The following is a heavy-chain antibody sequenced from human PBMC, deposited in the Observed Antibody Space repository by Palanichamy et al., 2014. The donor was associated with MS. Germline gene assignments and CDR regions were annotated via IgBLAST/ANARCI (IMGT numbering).Heavy chain of an antibody. CDR2: IYYTGNT. J-gene: IGHJ3*02. V-gene: IGHV4-39*07. CDR1: GGSISSTSHY. CDR3: AKVANTFDI. Sequence: QLQESGPGLVKPSETLSLTCTVSGGSISSTSHYWGWIRQPPGKGLEWIGSIYYTGNTYYNLSLKSRVTISIDTSKNLFSLKVTSVTTADTTVYYCAKVANTFDIWGQGTMVTVSS.